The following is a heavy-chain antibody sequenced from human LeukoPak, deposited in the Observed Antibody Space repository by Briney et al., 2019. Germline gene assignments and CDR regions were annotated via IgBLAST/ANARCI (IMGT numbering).Heavy chain of an antibody. D-gene: IGHD1-7*01. CDR2: ISGSGAKT. J-gene: IGHJ4*02. CDR1: RFIFSSYT. Sequence: GGSLRLSCAASRFIFSSYTINWVRQAPGKGLEWVSGISGSGAKTYYADSVKGRFTISRDNSRNTLYLHMYSLRAEDTAVYYCVKDDSNYPGDFWGQGTLVIVSS. V-gene: IGHV3-23*01. CDR3: VKDDSNYPGDF.